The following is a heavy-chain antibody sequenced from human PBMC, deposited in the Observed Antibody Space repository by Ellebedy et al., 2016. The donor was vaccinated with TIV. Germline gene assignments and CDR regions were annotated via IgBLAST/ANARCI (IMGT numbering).Heavy chain of an antibody. Sequence: PGGSLRLSCAASGFNFASSWMTWVRQAPGKGLEWVAFMHPDGSQITYVDSVKGRFSISRDNVKKSLSLNMDSLRAEDTAFYYCARDPEWGALDIWGQGTLVIVSS. CDR3: ARDPEWGALDI. CDR1: GFNFASSW. CDR2: MHPDGSQI. J-gene: IGHJ3*02. D-gene: IGHD1-26*01. V-gene: IGHV3-7*01.